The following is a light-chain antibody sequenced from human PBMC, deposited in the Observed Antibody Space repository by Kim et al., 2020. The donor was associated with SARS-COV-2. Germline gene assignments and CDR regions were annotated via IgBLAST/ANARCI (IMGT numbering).Light chain of an antibody. J-gene: IGKJ2*01. V-gene: IGKV3-15*01. CDR2: GAF. Sequence: LSVSAGERAPLSCRARQSVNNNLAWYQQKPGQAPRLLIHGAFTGTTGIPARCSGSGSGTEFTLTISSLQSEDFAVYYCQQYYIWYTFGQGTKLEI. CDR3: QQYYIWYT. CDR1: QSVNNN.